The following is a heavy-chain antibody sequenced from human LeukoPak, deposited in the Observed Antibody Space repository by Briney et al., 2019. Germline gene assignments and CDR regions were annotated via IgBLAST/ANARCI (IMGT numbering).Heavy chain of an antibody. Sequence: GSSVKVSCKASGGTLSSYAISWVRQAPGQGLEWMGGIIPIFGTANYAQKFQGRVTITADESTSTAYMELSSLRSEDTAVYYCARRQGAVAGSTYYYYGMDVWGQGTTVTVSS. CDR3: ARRQGAVAGSTYYYYGMDV. V-gene: IGHV1-69*01. J-gene: IGHJ6*02. D-gene: IGHD6-19*01. CDR1: GGTLSSYA. CDR2: IIPIFGTA.